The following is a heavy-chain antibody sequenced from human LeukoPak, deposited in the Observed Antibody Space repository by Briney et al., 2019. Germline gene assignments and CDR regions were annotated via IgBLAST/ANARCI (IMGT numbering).Heavy chain of an antibody. J-gene: IGHJ4*02. CDR1: GFTFSSYA. Sequence: GGSLRLPCAASGFTFSSYAMTWVRQTPEKGLEWVSVISGTSGNTYYADSVKGRFTISRDNSKNTLYLQMNSLRAEDTAVYYCAKDTLPAAMFYFDYWGQGTLVTVSS. CDR2: ISGTSGNT. CDR3: AKDTLPAAMFYFDY. D-gene: IGHD2-2*01. V-gene: IGHV3-23*01.